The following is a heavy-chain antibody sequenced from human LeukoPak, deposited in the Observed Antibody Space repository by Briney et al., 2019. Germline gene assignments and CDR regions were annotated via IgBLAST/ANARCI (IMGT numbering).Heavy chain of an antibody. V-gene: IGHV3-21*04. Sequence: GGSLRLSCAASGFTFSNYNMNWVRQAPGKGLEWVSSISSSSSYITYADSVKGRFTISRDNSKNSLYLQMNSLRTEDTALYYCEKPEGGSYYGFDYWGQGTLVTVS. CDR3: EKPEGGSYYGFDY. D-gene: IGHD1-26*01. CDR2: ISSSSSYI. CDR1: GFTFSNYN. J-gene: IGHJ4*02.